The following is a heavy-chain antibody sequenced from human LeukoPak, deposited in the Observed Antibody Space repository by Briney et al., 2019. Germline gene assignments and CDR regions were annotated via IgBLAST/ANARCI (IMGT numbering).Heavy chain of an antibody. J-gene: IGHJ4*02. CDR3: ARDHTAAGIIFDY. CDR2: INQDGSEE. CDR1: GFTFSSHW. V-gene: IGHV3-7*01. D-gene: IGHD5-18*01. Sequence: GGSLRLSCAASGFTFSSHWMSWVRQAPGKGLEWGANINQDGSEEYYVDSVKGRFIISRDNAENQLHLQMNSLRAEDTAVYYCARDHTAAGIIFDYWGQGTLVTVSS.